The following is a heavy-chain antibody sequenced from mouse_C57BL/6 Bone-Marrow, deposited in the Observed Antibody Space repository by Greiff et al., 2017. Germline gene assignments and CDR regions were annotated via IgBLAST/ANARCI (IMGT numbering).Heavy chain of an antibody. CDR1: GFNIKDYY. V-gene: IGHV14-1*01. D-gene: IGHD2-2*01. CDR3: TSWGGYDQDWFAY. CDR2: IDPEDGDT. Sequence: EVQLQQSGAELVRPGASVKLSCTASGFNIKDYYMHWVKQRPEQGLEWIGRIDPEDGDTEYDPKFQGKATMTADTSSNTAYLQLSSLTSKDTAVYYCTSWGGYDQDWFAYWGRGTLVTVSA. J-gene: IGHJ3*01.